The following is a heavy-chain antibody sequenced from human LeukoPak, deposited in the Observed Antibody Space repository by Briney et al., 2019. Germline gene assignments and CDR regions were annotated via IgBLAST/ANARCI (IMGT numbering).Heavy chain of an antibody. J-gene: IGHJ4*02. D-gene: IGHD1-7*01. CDR2: VSDSGDGT. V-gene: IGHV3-23*01. Sequence: GGSLRLSCTASGFTFGDYAMTWVRQAPGKGLEWVLGVSDSGDGTHYADSVKGRFTISRDNSKNTLYLQMNNLRAEDTAVYYCAKDRACGQWNCQGSDYWGQGTLVTVSS. CDR1: GFTFGDYA. CDR3: AKDRACGQWNCQGSDY.